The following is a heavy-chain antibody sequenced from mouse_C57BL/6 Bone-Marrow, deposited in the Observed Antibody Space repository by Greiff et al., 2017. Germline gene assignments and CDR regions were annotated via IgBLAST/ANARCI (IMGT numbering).Heavy chain of an antibody. V-gene: IGHV1-82*01. CDR3: ARYWTGFAY. CDR2: IYPGDGDT. D-gene: IGHD4-1*01. CDR1: GYAFSSSW. Sequence: QVQLQQSGPELVKPGASVKISCKASGYAFSSSWMNWVKQRPGKGLEWIGRIYPGDGDTNYNGKFKGKATLTADKSSSTAYMQLSSLTSEDSAVYFCARYWTGFAYWVQGTLVTVSA. J-gene: IGHJ3*01.